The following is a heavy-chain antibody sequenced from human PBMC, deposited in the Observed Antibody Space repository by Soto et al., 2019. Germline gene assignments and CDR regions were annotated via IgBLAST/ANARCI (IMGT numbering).Heavy chain of an antibody. J-gene: IGHJ4*02. V-gene: IGHV1-18*01. CDR1: GYTFTSYG. CDR3: ARTLTPIDY. D-gene: IGHD7-27*01. Sequence: QVKLVQSGAEVKKPGASVKVSCKASGYTFTSYGISWVRQDPGQGLEWMGWFNAYNGNTHSAQKLQGTVPMTTDTYTSKAYMELTSLSSDDTAVYYCARTLTPIDYWGQGTLVTVSS. CDR2: FNAYNGNT.